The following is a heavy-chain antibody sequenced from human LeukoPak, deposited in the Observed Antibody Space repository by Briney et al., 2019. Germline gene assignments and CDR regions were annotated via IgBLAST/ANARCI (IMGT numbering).Heavy chain of an antibody. V-gene: IGHV4-34*01. D-gene: IGHD6-19*01. CDR3: ARQVTIAVAGTDY. CDR1: GGSFSGYY. J-gene: IGHJ4*02. Sequence: SETLSLTCAVYGGSFSGYYWSWIRQPPGKGLEWIGEINHSGSTNYNPSLKSRVTISVDTSKNQFFLKLSSVTAADTAVYYCARQVTIAVAGTDYWGQGTLVTVSS. CDR2: INHSGST.